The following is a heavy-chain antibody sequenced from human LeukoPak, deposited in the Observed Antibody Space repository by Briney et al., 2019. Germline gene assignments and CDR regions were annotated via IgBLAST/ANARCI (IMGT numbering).Heavy chain of an antibody. CDR2: MNSDGSNI. CDR3: VGNTLGLLEA. Sequence: GGSLRLSCAPSQFTWMHWVRQPPGKGLVWVSRMNSDGSNIAYADSVKGRFTISRDNAKNTLYLQMNSLRAEDTAVYYCVGNTLGLLEAWGQGTLVTGSS. CDR1: QFTW. D-gene: IGHD1-14*01. V-gene: IGHV3-74*03. J-gene: IGHJ5*02.